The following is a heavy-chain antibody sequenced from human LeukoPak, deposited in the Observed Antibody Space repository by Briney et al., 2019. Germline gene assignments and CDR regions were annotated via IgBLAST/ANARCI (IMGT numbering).Heavy chain of an antibody. Sequence: PSETLSLTCTVSGVSISSHYWGWIRQPPGKGLEWIGYIYNSGSTNYNPSLRSRVTISADTSKNQFSLNLSSVTAADTAVYYCASADHTSTWLRDYWGQGTLVTVSS. CDR3: ASADHTSTWLRDY. D-gene: IGHD6-13*01. V-gene: IGHV4-59*11. CDR1: GVSISSHY. CDR2: IYNSGST. J-gene: IGHJ4*02.